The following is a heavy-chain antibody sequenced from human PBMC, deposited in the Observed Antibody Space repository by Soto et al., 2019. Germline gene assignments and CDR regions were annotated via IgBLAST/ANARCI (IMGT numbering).Heavy chain of an antibody. Sequence: PGGSLRLSCLASGFTLSRYGIHWVRQAPGEGLEWVAVVSSDGRTKYYADAVKGRFTIYRDNSKNTLYLQMDSLRPEDTAVYYCAKEIAVAGDFDYWGLGTLVTVSS. CDR1: GFTLSRYG. V-gene: IGHV3-30*18. J-gene: IGHJ4*01. CDR2: VSSDGRTK. CDR3: AKEIAVAGDFDY. D-gene: IGHD6-19*01.